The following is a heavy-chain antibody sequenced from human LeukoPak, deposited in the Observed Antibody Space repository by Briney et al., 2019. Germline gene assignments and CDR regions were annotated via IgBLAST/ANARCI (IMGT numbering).Heavy chain of an antibody. Sequence: PSETLSLTCTVSGGSISSYYWSWIRQPPGKGLEWIGYVYYSGSANYNPSLKSRVTISVDTSKNQFSLKLSSVTAADTAVYYCAREATYYDYVWGGYHYFDYWGQGTLVTVSS. CDR2: VYYSGSA. D-gene: IGHD3-16*02. CDR1: GGSISSYY. V-gene: IGHV4-59*01. CDR3: AREATYYDYVWGGYHYFDY. J-gene: IGHJ4*02.